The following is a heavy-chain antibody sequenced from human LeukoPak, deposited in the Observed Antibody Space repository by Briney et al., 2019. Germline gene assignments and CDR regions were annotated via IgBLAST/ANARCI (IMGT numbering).Heavy chain of an antibody. Sequence: GGSLRLSCVASGFTISDYWMTWVRQAPGKGLEWVSYISSSSSTIYYADSVKGRFTISRDNAKNSLYLQLNSLRAEDTAVYYCARDRYYAFDYWGQGTLVTVSS. D-gene: IGHD3-10*01. J-gene: IGHJ4*02. CDR3: ARDRYYAFDY. CDR1: GFTISDYW. V-gene: IGHV3-48*01. CDR2: ISSSSSTI.